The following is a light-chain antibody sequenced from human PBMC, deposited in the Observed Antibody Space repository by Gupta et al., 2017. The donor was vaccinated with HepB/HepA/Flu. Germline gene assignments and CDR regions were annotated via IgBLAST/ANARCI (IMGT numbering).Light chain of an antibody. Sequence: SFFLTQPPSVSVAPGKTASITCVGNNIGTESVHWYQQKAGQAPVLVIYYHTDRPSGIPERFSGSNSGNTATLTISRVEAGDEADYYCQVWDDISGHVVFGGGTKLAVL. J-gene: IGLJ2*01. CDR1: NIGTES. V-gene: IGLV3-21*04. CDR3: QVWDDISGHVV. CDR2: YHT.